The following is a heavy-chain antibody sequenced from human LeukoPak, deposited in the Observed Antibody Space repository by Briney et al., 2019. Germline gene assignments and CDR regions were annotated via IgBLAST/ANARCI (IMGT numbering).Heavy chain of an antibody. CDR3: ARGSKSYYYDSSGYPDLAVFDY. V-gene: IGHV4-39*07. D-gene: IGHD3-22*01. CDR1: GGSISSSSYY. Sequence: SETLSLTCTVSGGSISSSSYYWGWIRQPPGKGLEWIGSIYYSGSTYYNPSLKSRVTISVDTSKNQFSLKLSSVTAADTAVYYCARGSKSYYYDSSGYPDLAVFDYWGQGTLVTVSS. J-gene: IGHJ4*02. CDR2: IYYSGST.